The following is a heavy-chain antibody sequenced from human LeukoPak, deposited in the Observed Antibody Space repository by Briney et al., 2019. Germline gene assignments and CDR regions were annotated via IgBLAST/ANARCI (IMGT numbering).Heavy chain of an antibody. CDR3: TKGDYYDSNGSSFDY. V-gene: IGHV3-9*03. CDR1: GFTFSRYW. J-gene: IGHJ4*02. Sequence: PGGSLRLSCAASGFTFSRYWMQWVRQAPGKGLEWVSTINWNGDSIGYADSVKGRFTISRDNAKNSLYLQLNSLRAEDMALYYCTKGDYYDSNGSSFDYWGQGTLVTVSS. D-gene: IGHD3-22*01. CDR2: INWNGDSI.